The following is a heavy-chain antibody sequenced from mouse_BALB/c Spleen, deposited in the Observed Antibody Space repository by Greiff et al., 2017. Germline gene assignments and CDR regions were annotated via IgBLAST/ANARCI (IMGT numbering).Heavy chain of an antibody. D-gene: IGHD1-2*01. J-gene: IGHJ4*01. CDR2: IYPGDGST. CDR3: ARSAYYYAMDY. CDR1: GYTFKSYD. V-gene: IGHV1S33*01. Sequence: SGPELVKPGALVKISCKASGYTFKSYDINWVKQRPGQGLEWIGWIYPGDGSTKYNEKFKGKATLTADKSSSTAYMQLSSLTSENSAVYFCARSAYYYAMDYWGQGTSVTVSS.